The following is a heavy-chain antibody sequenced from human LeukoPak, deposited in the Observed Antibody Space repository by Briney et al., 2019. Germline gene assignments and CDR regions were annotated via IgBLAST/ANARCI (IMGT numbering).Heavy chain of an antibody. CDR2: IIPIFGTA. V-gene: IGHV1-69*13. Sequence: ASEKVSCKASGGTFSSYAISWVRQAPGQGLEWMGGIIPIFGTANYAQKFQGRVTITADESTSTAYMELSSLRSEDTAVYYCASGDYDYYYYGMDVWGQGTTVTVSS. D-gene: IGHD4-17*01. CDR3: ASGDYDYYYYGMDV. CDR1: GGTFSSYA. J-gene: IGHJ6*02.